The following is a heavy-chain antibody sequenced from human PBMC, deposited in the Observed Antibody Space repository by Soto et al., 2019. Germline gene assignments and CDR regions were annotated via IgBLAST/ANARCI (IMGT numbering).Heavy chain of an antibody. J-gene: IGHJ4*02. V-gene: IGHV4-30-2*01. CDR1: GGSISSGGYS. D-gene: IGHD6-25*01. CDR2: IYHSGST. CDR3: ARMWSGYNSH. Sequence: SETLSLTCAVSGGSISSGGYSWSWIRQPPGKGLEWIGYIYHSGSTYYNPSLKSRVTISVDTSKNQFSLKLSSVTAADTAVYYCARMWSGYNSHWGQGTQVTVSS.